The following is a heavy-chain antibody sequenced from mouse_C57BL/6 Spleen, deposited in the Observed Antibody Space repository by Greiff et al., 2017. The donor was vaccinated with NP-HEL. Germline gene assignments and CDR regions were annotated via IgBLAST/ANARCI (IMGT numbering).Heavy chain of an antibody. CDR1: GFTFSSYG. J-gene: IGHJ1*03. CDR3: ARDGSSYCYFDV. D-gene: IGHD1-1*01. Sequence: EVKLVESGGDLVKPGGSLKLSCAASGFTFSSYGMSWVRQTPDKRLEWVATISSGGSYTYYPDSVKGRFTISRDNAKNTLYLQMSSLKSEDTAMYYCARDGSSYCYFDVWGTGTTVTVSS. V-gene: IGHV5-6*01. CDR2: ISSGGSYT.